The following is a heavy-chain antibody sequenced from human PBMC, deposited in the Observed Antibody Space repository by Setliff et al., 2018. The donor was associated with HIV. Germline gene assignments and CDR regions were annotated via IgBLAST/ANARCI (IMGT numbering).Heavy chain of an antibody. V-gene: IGHV3-7*01. CDR1: GFTFTSYW. CDR2: INQDGREK. D-gene: IGHD3-3*01. J-gene: IGHJ4*02. Sequence: GGSLRLSCAASGFTFTSYWMIWVRQAPGKGLEWVANINQDGREKYYVGSVKGRFTISRDNAKRSLYLQMNRLKTDDTAFYYCATFADGPDSWGQGTLVTVLL. CDR3: ATFADGPDS.